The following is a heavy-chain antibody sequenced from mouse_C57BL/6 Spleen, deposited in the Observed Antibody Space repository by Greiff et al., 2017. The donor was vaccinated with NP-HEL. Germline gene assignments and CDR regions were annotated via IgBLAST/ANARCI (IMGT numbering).Heavy chain of an antibody. Sequence: VQLQQSGAELVNPGASVNLSCKASGYTLTSYWMHWVKQRPGQGLEWIGEINPSNGRTNYNEKFKSKATLTVDKSSSTAYMQLSSPTSEDSAVYYCARLLSDFDNWGQGTTLTVSS. CDR3: ARLLSDFDN. V-gene: IGHV1S81*02. D-gene: IGHD2-1*01. J-gene: IGHJ2*01. CDR2: INPSNGRT. CDR1: GYTLTSYW.